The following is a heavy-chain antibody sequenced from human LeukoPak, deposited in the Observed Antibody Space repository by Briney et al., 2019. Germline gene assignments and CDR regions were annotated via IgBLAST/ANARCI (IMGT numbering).Heavy chain of an antibody. CDR2: ISGSGRST. D-gene: IGHD3-10*01. CDR1: GFTFNNSA. CDR3: SRHGPRGPFASGTSRVYYGLDV. J-gene: IGHJ6*04. Sequence: GGSLRLSCAASGFTFNNSAMSWVRQAPGKGLEWVSSISGSGRSTYYADSVKGRFTVSKDSSKNTLFLQTNSQRPDDTAIYYCSRHGPRGPFASGTSRVYYGLDVWGKGTTVTVSS. V-gene: IGHV3-23*01.